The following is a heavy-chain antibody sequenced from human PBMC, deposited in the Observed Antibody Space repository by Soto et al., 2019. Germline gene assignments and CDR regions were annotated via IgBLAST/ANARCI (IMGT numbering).Heavy chain of an antibody. CDR2: ISGSGGST. CDR3: AGPSATYDSSGYYVVATDY. CDR1: GFTFSSYA. D-gene: IGHD3-22*01. Sequence: GGSLRLSCAASGFTFSSYAMSWVRQAPGKGLEWVSAISGSGGSTYYADSVKGRFTISRDNSKNTLYLQMNSLRAEDTAVYYCAGPSATYDSSGYYVVATDYWGQGTLVTVSS. J-gene: IGHJ4*02. V-gene: IGHV3-23*01.